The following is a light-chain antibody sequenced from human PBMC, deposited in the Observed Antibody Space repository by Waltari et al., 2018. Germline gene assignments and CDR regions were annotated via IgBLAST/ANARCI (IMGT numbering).Light chain of an antibody. J-gene: IGKJ1*01. CDR1: QSSSYNTNDNNY. CDR3: QQYYSRRT. V-gene: IGKV4-1*01. CDR2: GAS. Sequence: QSSSYNTNDNNYVAWYQQTPGQPPKLLFYGASTRHSGVPDRCSGSGSATDSTLTISSLHAEDVAVYYRQQYYSRRTFGQGTRVEIK.